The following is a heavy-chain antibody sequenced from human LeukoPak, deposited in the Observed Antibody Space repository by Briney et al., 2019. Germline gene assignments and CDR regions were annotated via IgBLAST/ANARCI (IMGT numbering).Heavy chain of an antibody. CDR2: INHSGST. Sequence: PSETLSLTCAVYGGSFSGYYWSWIRQPPGKGLEWIGEINHSGSTNYNPSLKSRVTISVDTSKNQFSLKLSSVTAADRAVYYCARDRNVGYYYYMDVWGKGTTVTISS. D-gene: IGHD1-1*01. V-gene: IGHV4-34*01. J-gene: IGHJ6*03. CDR3: ARDRNVGYYYYMDV. CDR1: GGSFSGYY.